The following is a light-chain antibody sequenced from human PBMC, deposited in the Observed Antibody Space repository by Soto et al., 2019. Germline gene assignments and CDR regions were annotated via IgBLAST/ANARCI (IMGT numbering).Light chain of an antibody. CDR3: TSYRSATTPPYV. CDR2: EVA. Sequence: QSALTQPASVSGSPGQSITISCTGTSSDIGAYNFVSCYQHHPGKAPKLLIYEVAYRPSGISNRFSGSKSANTASLTISGLQAEDEADYFCTSYRSATTPPYVLGSGTKGTLL. V-gene: IGLV2-14*01. J-gene: IGLJ1*01. CDR1: SSDIGAYNF.